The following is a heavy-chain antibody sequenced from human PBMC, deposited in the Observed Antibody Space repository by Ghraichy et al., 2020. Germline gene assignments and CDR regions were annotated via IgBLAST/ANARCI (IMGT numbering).Heavy chain of an antibody. CDR2: IIPIFGTA. V-gene: IGHV1-69*13. J-gene: IGHJ3*02. D-gene: IGHD3-3*01. Sequence: SVKVSCKASGGTFSSYAISWVRQAPGQGLEWMGGIIPIFGTANYAQKFQGRVTITADESTSTAYMELSSLRSEDTAVYYCARERVRSQGAFDIWGQGTMVTVSS. CDR3: ARERVRSQGAFDI. CDR1: GGTFSSYA.